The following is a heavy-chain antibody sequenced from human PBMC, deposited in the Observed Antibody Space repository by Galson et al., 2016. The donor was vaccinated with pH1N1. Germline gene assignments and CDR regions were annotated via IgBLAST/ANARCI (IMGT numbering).Heavy chain of an antibody. J-gene: IGHJ6*03. CDR1: GYTFTELS. Sequence: SVKVSCKVSGYTFTELSMNWVRQAPGKGLEWMGGFDPEGDETVYAQRFEGRLTMTADASTDTAYMQLTNLRSEDTAVYYCATGDPCSPNNFYGYYYYNMGIWGPGTPVAVSS. CDR2: FDPEGDET. CDR3: ATGDPCSPNNFYGYYYYNMGI. D-gene: IGHD2-15*01. V-gene: IGHV1-24*01.